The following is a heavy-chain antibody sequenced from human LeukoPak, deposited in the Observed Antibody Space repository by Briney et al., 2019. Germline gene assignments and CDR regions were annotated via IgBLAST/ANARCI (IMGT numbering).Heavy chain of an antibody. CDR1: GYTFTGYY. J-gene: IGHJ4*02. Sequence: ASVTVSYKASGYTFTGYYMHWVRQAPGQGLEWMGWINPNSGGTNYTQKFQGRVTMTRDTSISTAYMELSRLRSDDTAVYYCARDSGMDYYDSSGYYYVLLRNWGQGTLITVSS. V-gene: IGHV1-2*02. D-gene: IGHD3-22*01. CDR2: INPNSGGT. CDR3: ARDSGMDYYDSSGYYYVLLRN.